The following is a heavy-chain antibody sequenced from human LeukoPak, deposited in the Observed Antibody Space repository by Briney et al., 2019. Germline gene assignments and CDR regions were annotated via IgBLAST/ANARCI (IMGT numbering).Heavy chain of an antibody. CDR2: FDPEDGET. CDR3: ARDRHRRHYYDSSLHPPLDY. Sequence: GASVKVSCKVSGYTLTELSMHWVRQAPGKGLEWMGGFDPEDGETIYAQKFQGRVTMTEDTSTDTAYMELSSLRSEDTAVYYCARDRHRRHYYDSSLHPPLDYWGQGTLVTVSS. J-gene: IGHJ4*02. V-gene: IGHV1-24*01. CDR1: GYTLTELS. D-gene: IGHD3-22*01.